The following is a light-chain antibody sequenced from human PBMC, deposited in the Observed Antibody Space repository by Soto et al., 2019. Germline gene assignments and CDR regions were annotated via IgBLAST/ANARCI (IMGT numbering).Light chain of an antibody. CDR2: EVS. CDR1: SSDVGSHNL. J-gene: IGLJ7*01. V-gene: IGLV2-23*02. Sequence: QSALTQPASVSGSPGQSITISCTGTSSDVGSHNLVSWYQQHPGHAHKPMIYEVSKRPLGFSARFSASKSGNTAYLTVSGLQHEYSAEYSCCSFGRSRAFFGGGTQL. CDR3: CSFGRSRAF.